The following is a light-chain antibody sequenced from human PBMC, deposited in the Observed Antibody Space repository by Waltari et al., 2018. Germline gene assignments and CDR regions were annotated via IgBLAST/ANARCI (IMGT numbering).Light chain of an antibody. V-gene: IGLV3-16*01. CDR2: KDS. CDR3: LSADSSGTV. CDR1: ALPKKY. J-gene: IGLJ2*01. Sequence: SYELTQPPSVSVSLGQMARITCSGEALPKKYAYWYQQKPGQFPVLVINKDSERPSGIPERFSGSSSGTIVTLTISGVQAEDEADYYCLSADSSGTVFGGGTKLTVL.